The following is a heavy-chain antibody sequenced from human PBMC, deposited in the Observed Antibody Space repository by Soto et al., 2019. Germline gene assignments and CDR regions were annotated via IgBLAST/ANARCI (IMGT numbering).Heavy chain of an antibody. V-gene: IGHV1-69*06. CDR1: GGTFSSYA. CDR3: ARRAYYYDSSGYYPYYFDY. D-gene: IGHD3-22*01. J-gene: IGHJ4*02. Sequence: VKVSCKASGGTFSSYAISWVRQAPGQGLEWMGGIIPIFGTANYAQKFQGRVTITADKSTSTAYMELSSLRSEDTAVYYCARRAYYYDSSGYYPYYFDYWGQGTLVTVSS. CDR2: IIPIFGTA.